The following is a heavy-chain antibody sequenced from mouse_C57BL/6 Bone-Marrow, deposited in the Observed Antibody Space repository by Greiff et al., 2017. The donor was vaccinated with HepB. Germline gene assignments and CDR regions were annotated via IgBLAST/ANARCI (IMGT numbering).Heavy chain of an antibody. CDR1: GYSITSGYD. Sequence: EVKVEESGPGMVKPSQSLSLTCTVTGYSITSGYDWHWIRHFPGNKLEWMGYISYSGSTNYNPSLKSRISITHDTSKNHFFLKLNSVTTEDTATYYCASNYYGNSFDYWGQGTTLTVSS. CDR2: ISYSGST. J-gene: IGHJ2*01. CDR3: ASNYYGNSFDY. V-gene: IGHV3-1*01. D-gene: IGHD2-1*01.